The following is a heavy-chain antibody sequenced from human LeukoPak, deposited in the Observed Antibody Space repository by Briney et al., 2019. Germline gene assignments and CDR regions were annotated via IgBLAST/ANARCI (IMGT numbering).Heavy chain of an antibody. CDR1: GFTFSSYG. CDR3: ARWIAYDAFDI. J-gene: IGHJ3*02. Sequence: GGSLRLSCAASGFTFSSYGMHWVRQAPGKGLEYVSAIRSNGGSTYYANSVEGRFTISRDNSKNTLYLQMGSLRAEDMAAYYCARWIAYDAFDIWGQGTMVTVSS. D-gene: IGHD2-21*01. CDR2: IRSNGGST. V-gene: IGHV3-64*01.